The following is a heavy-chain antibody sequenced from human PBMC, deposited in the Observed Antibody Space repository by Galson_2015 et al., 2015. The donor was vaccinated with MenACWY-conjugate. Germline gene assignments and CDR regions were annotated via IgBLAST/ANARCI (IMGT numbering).Heavy chain of an antibody. CDR3: ALSITMFDY. J-gene: IGHJ4*02. V-gene: IGHV3-23*01. D-gene: IGHD3-3*01. CDR1: GFTFSSYA. CDR2: IRDSGTST. Sequence: SLRLSCAASGFTFSSYAMSWVRQAPGKGLEWVSTIRDSGTSTYYADSVKGRFTISRDNSKNTLYLQMNSLRAEDTAVYYCALSITMFDYWGQGTLVTVSS.